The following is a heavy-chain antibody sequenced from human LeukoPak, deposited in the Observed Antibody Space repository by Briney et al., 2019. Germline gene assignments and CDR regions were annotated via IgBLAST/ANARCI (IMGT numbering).Heavy chain of an antibody. V-gene: IGHV1-18*01. CDR3: ARNQSPGIAAAGTLEYYYYMDV. Sequence: ASVKVSCKASGYTFTSYGISWVRQAPGQGLEWMGWISAYNGNTNYAQKLQGRVTMTTDTSTSTAYMELRSLRSDDTAVYYCARNQSPGIAAAGTLEYYYYMDVWGKGTTVTVSS. CDR1: GYTFTSYG. J-gene: IGHJ6*03. CDR2: ISAYNGNT. D-gene: IGHD6-13*01.